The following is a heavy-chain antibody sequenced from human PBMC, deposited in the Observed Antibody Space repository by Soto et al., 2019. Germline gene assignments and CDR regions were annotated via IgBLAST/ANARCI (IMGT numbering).Heavy chain of an antibody. CDR3: AREAEPYIMINFGGVTLPGFDAFDI. CDR1: GYTFTSYY. Sequence: QVQLVQSGAEVKKPGASVKVSCKASGYTFTSYYMHWVRQAPGQGLEWMGIINPSGDSTSYAQKCHGRVTMTRDTSNSTVYMELRSLRDEDRAEYYYAREAEPYIMINFGGVTLPGFDAFDIWGQGTMVTVCS. D-gene: IGHD3-16*01. J-gene: IGHJ3*02. V-gene: IGHV1-46*03. CDR2: INPSGDST.